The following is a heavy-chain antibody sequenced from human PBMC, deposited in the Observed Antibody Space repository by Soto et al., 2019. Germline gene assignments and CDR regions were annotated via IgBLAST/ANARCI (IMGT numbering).Heavy chain of an antibody. CDR1: GFTFSSYA. J-gene: IGHJ6*02. CDR2: ISYDGSNK. D-gene: IGHD6-6*01. CDR3: ARDKWDYSSSSGYYYGMDV. Sequence: VGSLRLSCAASGFTFSSYAMHWVRQAPGKGLEWVAVISYDGSNKYYADSVKGRFTISRDNSKNTPYLQMNSLRAEDTAVYYCARDKWDYSSSSGYYYGMDVWGQGTTVTVSS. V-gene: IGHV3-30-3*01.